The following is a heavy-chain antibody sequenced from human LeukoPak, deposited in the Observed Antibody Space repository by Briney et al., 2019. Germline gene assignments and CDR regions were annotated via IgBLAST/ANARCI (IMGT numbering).Heavy chain of an antibody. CDR2: IYTSGST. CDR3: GRSDYSGWYSGFDY. Sequence: ASETLSLTCTVSGGSISSGSYYWSWIRQPAGKGLEWIGRIYTSGSTNYNPSLKSRVTISVDTSKNQFSLKLSSVTAADTAVYYCGRSDYSGWYSGFDYWGQGTLVTVSS. V-gene: IGHV4-61*02. J-gene: IGHJ4*02. D-gene: IGHD6-19*01. CDR1: GGSISSGSYY.